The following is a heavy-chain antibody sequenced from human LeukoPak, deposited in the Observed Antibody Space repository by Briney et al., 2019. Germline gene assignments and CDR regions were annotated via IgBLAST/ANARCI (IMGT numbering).Heavy chain of an antibody. CDR2: IRGSGGST. CDR1: GFTFSTYA. Sequence: GGSLRLSCAASGFTFSTYAMSWVRQAPGKGLEWVSVIRGSGGSTNYADSVKGHFTISRDNSKNTLYLQMNSLRAEDTAVYYCARTFSGWNGEYFDYWGQGTLVTVSS. CDR3: ARTFSGWNGEYFDY. V-gene: IGHV3-23*01. J-gene: IGHJ4*02. D-gene: IGHD6-19*01.